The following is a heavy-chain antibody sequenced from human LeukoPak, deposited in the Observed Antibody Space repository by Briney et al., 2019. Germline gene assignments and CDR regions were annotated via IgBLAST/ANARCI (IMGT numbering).Heavy chain of an antibody. V-gene: IGHV3-23*01. Sequence: PGGSLRLSCAASGFTFNSYAMSWVRQAPGKGLEWVSGISGSGDSTYYADSVKGRFTISRDNSKNTLYLQMNSLRAEDTAVYYCAKIQTTYYYDSSGYTPYDYWGQGTLVTVSS. J-gene: IGHJ4*02. CDR1: GFTFNSYA. D-gene: IGHD3-22*01. CDR2: ISGSGDST. CDR3: AKIQTTYYYDSSGYTPYDY.